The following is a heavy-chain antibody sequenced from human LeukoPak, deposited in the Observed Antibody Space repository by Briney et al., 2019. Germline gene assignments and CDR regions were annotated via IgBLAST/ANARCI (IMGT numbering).Heavy chain of an antibody. CDR3: ARRAINSVMFDY. V-gene: IGHV4-59*08. CDR2: IYYSGST. CDR1: GGSISSYY. Sequence: ASETLSLTCTVSGGSISSYYWSWLRQPPGKGLEWIGYIYYSGSTNYNPSLKSRVTISVDTSKNQFSLKLSSATAADTAGYFCARRAINSVMFDYWGQGTLVTVSS. J-gene: IGHJ4*02. D-gene: IGHD3-16*01.